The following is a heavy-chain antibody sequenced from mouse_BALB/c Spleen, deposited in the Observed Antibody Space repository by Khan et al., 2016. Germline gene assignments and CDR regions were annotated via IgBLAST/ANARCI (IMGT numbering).Heavy chain of an antibody. CDR3: ARWHYCNGSSYGWFAY. CDR1: GYTFTDYW. CDR2: INHSTGYT. Sequence: VQLQQSGAELAKPGASVKMSCKASGYTFTDYWMHWVKQSPGQGLEWIGYINHSTGYTEYNQKFKDKATLTANKSSRIAYMQLSSLKSEDSAVNYCARWHYCNGSSYGWFAYWGQGTLVTVSA. J-gene: IGHJ3*01. D-gene: IGHD1-1*01. V-gene: IGHV1-7*01.